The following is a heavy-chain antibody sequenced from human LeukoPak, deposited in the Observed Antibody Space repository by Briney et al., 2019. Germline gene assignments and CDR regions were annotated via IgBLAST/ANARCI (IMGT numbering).Heavy chain of an antibody. CDR2: ISSSSSYI. J-gene: IGHJ3*02. Sequence: GGSLRLSCAASGFTFSSYSMNWVRQAPGKGLEWVPSISSSSSYIYYADSVKGRFTISRDNAKNSLYLQMNSLRAEDTAVYYCARDLSPLYYYGSGTHRNDAFDIWGQGTMVTVSS. CDR1: GFTFSSYS. D-gene: IGHD3-10*01. V-gene: IGHV3-21*01. CDR3: ARDLSPLYYYGSGTHRNDAFDI.